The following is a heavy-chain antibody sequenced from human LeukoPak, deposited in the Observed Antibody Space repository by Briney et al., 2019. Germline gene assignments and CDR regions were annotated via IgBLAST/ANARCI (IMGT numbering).Heavy chain of an antibody. CDR2: IYYSGST. CDR1: GGSLSSYY. V-gene: IGHV4-59*01. CDR3: ARARGYSYGLYYYYGMDV. D-gene: IGHD5-18*01. J-gene: IGHJ6*04. Sequence: PSETLSLTCTVSGGSLSSYYWSWIRQPPGKGLEWIGYIYYSGSTNYNPSLKSRVTISVDTSKNQFSLKLSSVTAADTAVYYCARARGYSYGLYYYYGMDVWGKGTTVTVSS.